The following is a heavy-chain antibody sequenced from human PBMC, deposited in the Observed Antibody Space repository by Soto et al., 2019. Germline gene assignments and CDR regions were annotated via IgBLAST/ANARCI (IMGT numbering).Heavy chain of an antibody. CDR1: GYSFTSYW. V-gene: IGHV5-10-1*01. J-gene: IGHJ6*02. CDR2: IDPSDSYT. CDR3: ARQLIQLDYYHGMDV. Sequence: GESLKISCKGSGYSFTSYWISWVRQMPGKGLEWMGRIDPSDSYTNYSPSFQGHVTISADKSISTAYLQWSSLKALDTAMYYCARQLIQLDYYHGMDVWGQGTTVTVSS. D-gene: IGHD1-1*01.